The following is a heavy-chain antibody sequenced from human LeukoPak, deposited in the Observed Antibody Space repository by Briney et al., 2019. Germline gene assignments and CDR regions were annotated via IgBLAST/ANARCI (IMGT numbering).Heavy chain of an antibody. V-gene: IGHV3-7*01. D-gene: IGHD6-19*01. CDR3: ARGEGSSGWTGSIDY. CDR1: GFSFSNYW. Sequence: PGGSLRLSCEASGFSFSNYWMSWVRQAPGKGLEWVANIKQDGSEIYYVDSVRGRFTISRDNAKNSLYLQMGSLRAEDMAVYYCARGEGSSGWTGSIDYWGQGTLVTVSS. CDR2: IKQDGSEI. J-gene: IGHJ4*02.